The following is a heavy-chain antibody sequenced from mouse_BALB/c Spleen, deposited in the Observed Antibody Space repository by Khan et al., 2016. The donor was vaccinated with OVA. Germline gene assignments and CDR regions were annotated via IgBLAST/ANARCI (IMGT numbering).Heavy chain of an antibody. CDR3: ASWYDFVAS. CDR2: VNPNTDNI. J-gene: IGHJ3*01. Sequence: EVQLQQSGPDLVKPGASVKISCKASGYSFTLYYMSWVKQSHGKSLEWIGRVNPNTDNINYNQEFKGKAILTVDKSSNTAYMELRSLTSEDSAVYFCASWYDFVASWGQGTLVTVSA. CDR1: GYSFTLYY. D-gene: IGHD2-14*01. V-gene: IGHV1-26*01.